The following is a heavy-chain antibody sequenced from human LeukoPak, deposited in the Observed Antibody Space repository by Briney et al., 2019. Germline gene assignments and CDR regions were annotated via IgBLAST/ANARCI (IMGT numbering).Heavy chain of an antibody. CDR1: GFSLSTSGMC. J-gene: IGHJ3*02. CDR2: IDWDDDK. Sequence: SGPTLVNPTQTLTLTCTFSGFSLSTSGMCVSWIRQPPGKALEWLARIDWDDDKYYSTSLKARLTISKDTSKNQVVLTMTNMDPVDTATYYCARIRRGRSGSSDDAFDIWGQGTMVTVSS. V-gene: IGHV2-70*11. CDR3: ARIRRGRSGSSDDAFDI. D-gene: IGHD3-10*01.